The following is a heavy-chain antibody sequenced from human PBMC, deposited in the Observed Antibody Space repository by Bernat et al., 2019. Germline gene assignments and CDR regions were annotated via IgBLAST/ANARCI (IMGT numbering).Heavy chain of an antibody. V-gene: IGHV3-30*01. D-gene: IGHD2-15*01. CDR1: GFTFSSYA. Sequence: QVQLVESGGGAVQPGRSLRLSCAASGFTFSSYAMHWVRQAPGKGLEWVAVISYDGSNKYYADSVKGRFTISRDNSKNTLYLQMNSLRAEDTTVYYCARERRALFPCLTDSAFDIWGQGTMVTVSS. CDR3: ARERRALFPCLTDSAFDI. CDR2: ISYDGSNK. J-gene: IGHJ3*02.